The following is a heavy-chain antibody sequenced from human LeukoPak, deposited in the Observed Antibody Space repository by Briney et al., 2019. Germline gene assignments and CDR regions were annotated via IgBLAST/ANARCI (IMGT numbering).Heavy chain of an antibody. V-gene: IGHV1-2*02. J-gene: IGHJ4*02. D-gene: IGHD6-13*01. CDR2: INPNSGGT. CDR3: ARVPVGSSWYYFDY. CDR1: GYTFTSYD. Sequence: ASVKVSCKASGYTFTSYDINWVRQATGQGLEWMGWINPNSGGTNYAQKFQGRVTMTRDTSISTAYMELSRLRSDDTAVYYCARVPVGSSWYYFDYWGQGTLVTVSS.